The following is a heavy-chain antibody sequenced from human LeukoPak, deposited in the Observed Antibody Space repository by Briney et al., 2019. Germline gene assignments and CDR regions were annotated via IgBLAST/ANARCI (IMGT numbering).Heavy chain of an antibody. CDR2: INPSGGST. CDR1: GYTFTSYY. Sequence: ASVKVSCKASGYTFTSYYMHWVRQAPGQGLEWMGIINPSGGSTNYAQKFQGRVTMTRDTSISTAYMELSRLRSDDTAVYYCARDSYGTADFDYWGQGTLVTVSP. J-gene: IGHJ4*02. V-gene: IGHV1-2*02. CDR3: ARDSYGTADFDY. D-gene: IGHD2-8*02.